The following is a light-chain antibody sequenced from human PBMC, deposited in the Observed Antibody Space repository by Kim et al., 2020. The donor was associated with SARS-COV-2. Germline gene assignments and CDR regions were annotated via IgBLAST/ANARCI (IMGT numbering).Light chain of an antibody. CDR1: SSDVGAYNY. CDR2: EVN. J-gene: IGLJ2*01. V-gene: IGLV2-8*01. CDR3: SSYAGSNNVV. Sequence: QSALTQPPSASGSPGQSVTISCSGTSSDVGAYNYVSWYQQHPGKAPELMIYEVNKRPSGVPDRFSGSKSGNTASLTVSGLQAEDEADYYCSSYAGSNNVVFGGGTQLTVL.